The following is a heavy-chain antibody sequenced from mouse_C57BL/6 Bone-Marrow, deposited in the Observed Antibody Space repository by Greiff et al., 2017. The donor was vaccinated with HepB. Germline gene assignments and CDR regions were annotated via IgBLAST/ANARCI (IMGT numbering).Heavy chain of an antibody. Sequence: EVKLVESGGGLVQPGGSLSLSCAASGFTFTDYYMSWVRQPPGKALEWLGFIRNKANGYTTEYSASVKGRFTISRDNSQSILYLQMNALRAEDSATYYCARSSLLRYFDVWGTGTTVTVSS. CDR2: IRNKANGYTT. J-gene: IGHJ1*03. D-gene: IGHD1-1*01. V-gene: IGHV7-3*01. CDR1: GFTFTDYY. CDR3: ARSSLLRYFDV.